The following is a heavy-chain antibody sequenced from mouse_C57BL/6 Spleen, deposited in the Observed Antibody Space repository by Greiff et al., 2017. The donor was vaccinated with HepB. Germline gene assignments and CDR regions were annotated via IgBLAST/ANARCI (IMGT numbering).Heavy chain of an antibody. Sequence: EVKVVESGGDLVKPGGSLKLSCAASGFTFSSYGMSWVRQTPDKRLEWVATISSGGSYTYYPDSVKGRFTISRDNAKNTLYLQMSSLKSEDTAMYYFARHEGYDYDGYFDVWGTGTTVTVSS. CDR1: GFTFSSYG. CDR2: ISSGGSYT. J-gene: IGHJ1*03. CDR3: ARHEGYDYDGYFDV. V-gene: IGHV5-6*01. D-gene: IGHD2-4*01.